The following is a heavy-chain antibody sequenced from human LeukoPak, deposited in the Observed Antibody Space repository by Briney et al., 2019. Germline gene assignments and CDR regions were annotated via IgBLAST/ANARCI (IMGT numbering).Heavy chain of an antibody. Sequence: ASVKVSCKASGYTFTSYYMHWVRQAPGQGLEWMGIINPSGGSTSYAQKFQGRVTMTRDMSTSTVYMELSSLRSEDTAVYYCAKWYSYYYDSSGYYAPYYFDYWGQGTLVTVSS. CDR3: AKWYSYYYDSSGYYAPYYFDY. CDR2: INPSGGST. J-gene: IGHJ4*02. V-gene: IGHV1-46*01. D-gene: IGHD3-22*01. CDR1: GYTFTSYY.